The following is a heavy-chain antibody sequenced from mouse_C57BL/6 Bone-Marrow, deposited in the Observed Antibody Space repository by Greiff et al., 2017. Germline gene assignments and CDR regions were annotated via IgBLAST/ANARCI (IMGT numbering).Heavy chain of an antibody. Sequence: EVQLVESGGDLVKPGGSLKLSCAASGFTFSSYGMSWVRQTPDKRLEWVATISSGGSYTYYPDSVKGRFTISRDNAKNTLYLQMSSLKSEDTAMYYCARQKGAMDYWGQGTSVTVSS. J-gene: IGHJ4*01. V-gene: IGHV5-6*01. CDR2: ISSGGSYT. CDR3: ARQKGAMDY. CDR1: GFTFSSYG.